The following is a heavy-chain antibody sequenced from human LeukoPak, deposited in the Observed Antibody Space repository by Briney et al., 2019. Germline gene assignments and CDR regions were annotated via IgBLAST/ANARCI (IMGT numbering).Heavy chain of an antibody. J-gene: IGHJ4*02. CDR1: GGTFSSYA. V-gene: IGHV1-69*05. CDR2: IIPIFGTA. Sequence: GSSVKVSCKASGGTFSSYAISWVRQAPGQGLEWMGGIIPIFGTANYAQKFQGRVTITTDESTSTAYMELSSLRSEDTAVYYCARGSRGYYCSGGSCYDYWGQGTLVIVSS. D-gene: IGHD2-15*01. CDR3: ARGSRGYYCSGGSCYDY.